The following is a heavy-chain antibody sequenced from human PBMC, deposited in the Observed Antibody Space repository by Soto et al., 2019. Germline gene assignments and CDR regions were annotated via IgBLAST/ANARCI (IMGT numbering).Heavy chain of an antibody. Sequence: ASVKVSCKASGGIFSSYAISWLRQAPGQGLEWMGAVIPILGQAYYAQNLQDRVTITADESTRTTYMELSSLRSEDTAVYFCARVGGVGAPPGADYWGQGTLVTVSS. CDR3: ARVGGVGAPPGADY. CDR2: VIPILGQA. V-gene: IGHV1-69*13. CDR1: GGIFSSYA. J-gene: IGHJ4*02. D-gene: IGHD1-26*01.